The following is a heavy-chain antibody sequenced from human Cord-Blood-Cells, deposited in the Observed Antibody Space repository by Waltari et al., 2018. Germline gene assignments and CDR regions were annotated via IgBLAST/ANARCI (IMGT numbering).Heavy chain of an antibody. CDR1: GGTFSSYA. Sequence: QVQLVQSGAEVKQPGSSVKVSCKASGGTFSSYAISWVRQAPGQGLEWMGRIIPILGIANYAQKFQGRVTITADKSTSTAYMELSSLRSEDTAVYYCARSSDNYDFWSGYYDYWGQGTLVTVSS. J-gene: IGHJ4*02. V-gene: IGHV1-69*09. CDR3: ARSSDNYDFWSGYYDY. CDR2: IIPILGIA. D-gene: IGHD3-3*01.